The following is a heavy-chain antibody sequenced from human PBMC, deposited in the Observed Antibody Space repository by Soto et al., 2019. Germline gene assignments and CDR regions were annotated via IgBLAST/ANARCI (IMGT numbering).Heavy chain of an antibody. CDR2: IYWDDAK. CDR3: ANKGGGDRILDY. J-gene: IGHJ4*02. CDR1: GFSLSASGVG. Sequence: QITLKESGPTLVKPTQTLTLTCTFSGFSLSASGVGVRWIRQHPGKALEWLAIIYWDDAKHYSPSLKSSLTITQHTSKTQLVLTRPTPDPVGTATYYCANKGGGDRILDYWGQGTLGTVSS. D-gene: IGHD3-16*01. V-gene: IGHV2-5*02.